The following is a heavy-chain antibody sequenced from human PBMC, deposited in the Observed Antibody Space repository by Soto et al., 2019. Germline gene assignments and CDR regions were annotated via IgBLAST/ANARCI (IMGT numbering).Heavy chain of an antibody. Sequence: EVQLLESGGGLVQPGGSLRLSCAASGFTFSNYAMNWVRQAPGKGLEWVSGISGSGLSTYYADSVKGRFTISRDNSKNTLFVQLNSLRAEDTAVYYCAKDRSIEVPVATFEIWGQGTMVTVSS. D-gene: IGHD5-12*01. CDR3: AKDRSIEVPVATFEI. J-gene: IGHJ3*02. V-gene: IGHV3-23*01. CDR1: GFTFSNYA. CDR2: ISGSGLST.